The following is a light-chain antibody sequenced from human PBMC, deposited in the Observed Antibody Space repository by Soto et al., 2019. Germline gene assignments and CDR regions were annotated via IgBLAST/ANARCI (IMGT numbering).Light chain of an antibody. CDR3: SSYRSGSTHYV. CDR1: SSDFGGYNY. V-gene: IGLV2-14*01. Sequence: QSALTQPASVSGSPGQSITISCTGTSSDFGGYNYVSWYQQHPDKAPKVMIYDVSSLPSGVSNRFSGSKSGNTASLTISGLQAEDEADYYCSSYRSGSTHYVFGTGTKVTVL. CDR2: DVS. J-gene: IGLJ1*01.